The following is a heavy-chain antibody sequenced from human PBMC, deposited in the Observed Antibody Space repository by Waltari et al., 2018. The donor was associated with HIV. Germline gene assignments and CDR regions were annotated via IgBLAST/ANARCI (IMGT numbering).Heavy chain of an antibody. J-gene: IGHJ6*02. Sequence: SPTDVRRPGAPVRASCRIPRYKFATSDVPWMRQAAAEGLEWMGCIKPKTGHTHSLEKYRGRLTLTRNTSAATAFLDLPNLTRDDTATYFCTRGLALHIAAPGADVWGQGTTVIV. CDR3: TRGLALHIAAPGADV. CDR2: IKPKTGHT. D-gene: IGHD4-17*01. CDR1: RYKFATSD. V-gene: IGHV1-8*01.